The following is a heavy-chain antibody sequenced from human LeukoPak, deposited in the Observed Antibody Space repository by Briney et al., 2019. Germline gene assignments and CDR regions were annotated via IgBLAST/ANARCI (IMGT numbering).Heavy chain of an antibody. D-gene: IGHD3/OR15-3a*01. CDR3: ARDCAVAVWTFDY. V-gene: IGHV3-48*04. Sequence: GGSLRLSCAAPGFTFSSYTMHWVRQAPGKGLEWVSYISSSSSSIYYADSVKGRFTISRDNAKNSLFLQMNSLRGEDTAVYYCARDCAVAVWTFDYWGQGTLVTVSS. J-gene: IGHJ4*02. CDR2: ISSSSSSI. CDR1: GFTFSSYT.